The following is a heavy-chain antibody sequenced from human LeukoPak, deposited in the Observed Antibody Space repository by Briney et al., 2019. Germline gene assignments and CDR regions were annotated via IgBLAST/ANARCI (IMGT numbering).Heavy chain of an antibody. CDR3: AKGGPITMIVVVTVHDAFDI. V-gene: IGHV3-23*01. CDR2: ISGSGGST. D-gene: IGHD3-22*01. CDR1: GSTFSSYA. Sequence: GGSLRLSCAASGSTFSSYAMSWVRQAPGKGLEWVSAISGSGGSTYYADSVKGRFTISRDNSKNTLYLQMNSLRAEDTAVYYCAKGGPITMIVVVTVHDAFDIWGQGTMVTVSS. J-gene: IGHJ3*02.